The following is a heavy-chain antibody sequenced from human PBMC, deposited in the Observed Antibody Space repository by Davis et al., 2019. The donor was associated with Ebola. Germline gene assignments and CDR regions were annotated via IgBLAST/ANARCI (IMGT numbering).Heavy chain of an antibody. CDR3: ASLRRTITGMDDAFDI. V-gene: IGHV5-51*01. J-gene: IGHJ3*02. Sequence: KVSCKDSGNSFSSHWIGWVRQMPGKGLEWMGIIYTGDSDTRYSPSFRGQVTISADKSMKTAFLQWSSLKASDTAMYYCASLRRTITGMDDAFDIWGQGTMVTVSP. CDR2: IYTGDSDT. D-gene: IGHD1-20*01. CDR1: GNSFSSHW.